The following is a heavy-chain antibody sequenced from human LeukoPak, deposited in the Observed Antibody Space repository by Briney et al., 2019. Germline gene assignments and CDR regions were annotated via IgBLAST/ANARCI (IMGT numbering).Heavy chain of an antibody. D-gene: IGHD6-19*01. CDR3: ARDRVGVGGNGWEN. J-gene: IGHJ4*02. V-gene: IGHV1-8*01. CDR2: MNPNSGNT. CDR1: GYTFSSCD. Sequence: ASVKVSCKASGYTFSSCDINWVRQATGQGLEWMGWMNPNSGNTGYVQKFQGRVIMTRDTSISTAYMELSSLTSEDTAVYFCARDRVGVGGNGWENWGQGTLVTVSS.